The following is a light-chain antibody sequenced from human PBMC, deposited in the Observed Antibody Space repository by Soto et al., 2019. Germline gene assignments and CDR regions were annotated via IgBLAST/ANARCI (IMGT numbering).Light chain of an antibody. J-gene: IGKJ1*01. CDR3: QQRRSWPRA. Sequence: EIVMTQSPATLSVSPGERATLSCRASQSVSSNLAWHQQKPGQAPRILMYDASTRATGIPARFSGSGSGTDFTLTISSLEPEDFAVYYCQQRRSWPRAFGQGTKVDIK. CDR1: QSVSSN. V-gene: IGKV3-11*01. CDR2: DAS.